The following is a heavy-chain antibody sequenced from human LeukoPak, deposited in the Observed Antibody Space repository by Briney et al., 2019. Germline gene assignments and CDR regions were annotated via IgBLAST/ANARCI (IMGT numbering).Heavy chain of an antibody. V-gene: IGHV2-5*02. CDR3: ANSSYYSWYFDY. CDR2: NSWDDDK. J-gene: IGHJ4*02. Sequence: APGPTLRHSTPAPALTFTSSGFHCGTRGGGVGCIRQPPVKALEWISLNSWDDDKRYSPSLKSRLTITKDTSKNQVVLTMTNMDPVDTAAYYCANSSYYSWYFDYWGQGTLVTVSS. CDR1: GFHCGTRGGG. D-gene: IGHD3-22*01.